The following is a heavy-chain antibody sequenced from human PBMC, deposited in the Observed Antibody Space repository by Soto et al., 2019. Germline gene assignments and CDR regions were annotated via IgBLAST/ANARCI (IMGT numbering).Heavy chain of an antibody. J-gene: IGHJ3*02. CDR2: IIPIFGTA. CDR3: ARGLIRGTRGAFDI. D-gene: IGHD2-21*01. V-gene: IGHV1-69*13. Sequence: SVKVSCKASGGTFNNYVITWARQAPGQGLEWMGGIIPIFGTANYAQKFQGRVTITADESTSTAYMELSSLRSEDTAVYYCARGLIRGTRGAFDIWGQGTMVTVSS. CDR1: GGTFNNYV.